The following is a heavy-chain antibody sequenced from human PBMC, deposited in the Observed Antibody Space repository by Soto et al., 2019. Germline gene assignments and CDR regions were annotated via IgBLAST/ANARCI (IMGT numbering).Heavy chain of an antibody. D-gene: IGHD6-13*01. Sequence: EVQLVESGGGLVQPGRSLRLSCAASGFTFDDYAMHWVRQVPGKGLEWVSGINWNSGSIGYADSVKGRFAISRDNAKNSLLLQMNSLRAEDTAFYYCLKDESINWYSGHFRHWGQGTLVTVSS. V-gene: IGHV3-9*01. CDR1: GFTFDDYA. CDR2: INWNSGSI. CDR3: LKDESINWYSGHFRH. J-gene: IGHJ1*01.